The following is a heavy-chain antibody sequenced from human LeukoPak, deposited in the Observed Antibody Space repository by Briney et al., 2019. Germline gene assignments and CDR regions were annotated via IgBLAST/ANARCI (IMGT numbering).Heavy chain of an antibody. CDR1: GFTFSSYA. Sequence: GGSLRLSCAASGFTFSSYAMSWIRQAPGKGLEWVSPISGSGGSTYYADSVKGRFTISRDNSKNTLYLQMNSLRAEDTAVYYCAKDPRSLYNWNDAAFDIWGQGTMVTVSS. D-gene: IGHD1-1*01. CDR2: ISGSGGST. J-gene: IGHJ3*02. V-gene: IGHV3-23*01. CDR3: AKDPRSLYNWNDAAFDI.